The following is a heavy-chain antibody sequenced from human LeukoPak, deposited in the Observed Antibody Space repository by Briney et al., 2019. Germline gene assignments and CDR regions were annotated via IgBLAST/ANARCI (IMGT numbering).Heavy chain of an antibody. CDR1: GGSISSYY. Sequence: SETLSLTCTVSGGSISSYYWSWIRQPPGKGLEWIGYIYYSGSTNHNPSLKSRVTISVDTSKNQFSLKLSSVTAADTAVYYCARGQYYDSSGYLERWGQGTLVTVSS. CDR2: IYYSGST. J-gene: IGHJ4*02. CDR3: ARGQYYDSSGYLER. D-gene: IGHD3-22*01. V-gene: IGHV4-59*01.